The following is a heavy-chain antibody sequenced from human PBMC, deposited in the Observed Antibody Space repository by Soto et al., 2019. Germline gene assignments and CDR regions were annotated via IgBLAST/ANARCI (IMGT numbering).Heavy chain of an antibody. J-gene: IGHJ6*03. D-gene: IGHD3-3*01. CDR1: GYTFTSYD. CDR2: MNPNSGNT. V-gene: IGHV1-8*01. Sequence: ASVKVSCKASGYTFTSYDINWVRQATGQGLEWMGWMNPNSGNTGYAQKFQGRVTMTRNTSISTAYMELSSLRSEDTAVYYCARGINAGAWSGYYMTYYYYYMEVWGKGTTVTVSS. CDR3: ARGINAGAWSGYYMTYYYYYMEV.